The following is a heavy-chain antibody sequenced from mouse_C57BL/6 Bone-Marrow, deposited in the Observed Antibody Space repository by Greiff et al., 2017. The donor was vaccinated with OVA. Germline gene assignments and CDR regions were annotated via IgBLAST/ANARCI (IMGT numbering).Heavy chain of an antibody. CDR3: TSDDYGDYAMDY. CDR2: IRNKANNHAT. CDR1: GFTFSDAW. V-gene: IGHV6-6*01. D-gene: IGHD2-4*01. J-gene: IGHJ4*01. Sequence: EVKVEESGGGLVQPGGSMKLSCAASGFTFSDAWMDWVRQSPEKGLEWVAEIRNKANNHATYYAESVKGRFTILRDDSKSSVYLQMNSVRAEDTGIYYCTSDDYGDYAMDYWGQGTSVTVSS.